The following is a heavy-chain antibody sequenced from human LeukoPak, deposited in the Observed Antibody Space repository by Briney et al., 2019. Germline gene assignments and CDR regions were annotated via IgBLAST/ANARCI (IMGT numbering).Heavy chain of an antibody. Sequence: ASVKVSCKASGYTFTGYYMHWVRQAPGQGLEWMGGIIPIFGTANYAQKFQGRVTITTDESTSTAYMELSSLRSEDTAVYYCARNRRSYYDSSGYSSDYWGQGTLVTVSS. CDR2: IIPIFGTA. J-gene: IGHJ4*02. CDR3: ARNRRSYYDSSGYSSDY. V-gene: IGHV1-69*05. CDR1: GYTFTGYY. D-gene: IGHD3-22*01.